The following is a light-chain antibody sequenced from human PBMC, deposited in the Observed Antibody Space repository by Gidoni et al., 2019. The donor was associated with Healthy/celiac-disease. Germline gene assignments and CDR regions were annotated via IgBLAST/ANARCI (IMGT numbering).Light chain of an antibody. CDR3: QQYDNLPGLT. V-gene: IGKV1-33*01. J-gene: IGKJ4*01. Sequence: DIQMTQSPSSLSASVGDRVTITCQASQDISNYLNWYQQKPGKAPKLLIYDASNLETGVPSRFSGSGSGTDFTFTISSLQPEDIATYYCQQYDNLPGLTFXGGTKVEIK. CDR1: QDISNY. CDR2: DAS.